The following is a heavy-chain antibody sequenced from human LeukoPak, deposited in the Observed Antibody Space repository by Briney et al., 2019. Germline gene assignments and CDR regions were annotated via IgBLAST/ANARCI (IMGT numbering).Heavy chain of an antibody. V-gene: IGHV4-59*01. D-gene: IGHD4-11*01. CDR3: ARTDYSNYYYGMDV. J-gene: IGHJ6*02. Sequence: PSETLSLTCTVSGGSISSYYGSWIRQPPGKGLEWIGYIYYSGSTNYNPSLKSRVTISVDTSKNQFSLKLSSVTAADTAVYYCARTDYSNYYYGMDVWGQGTTVTVSS. CDR1: GGSISSYY. CDR2: IYYSGST.